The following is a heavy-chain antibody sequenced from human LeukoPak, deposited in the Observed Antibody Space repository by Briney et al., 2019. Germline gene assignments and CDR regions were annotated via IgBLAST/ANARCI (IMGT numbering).Heavy chain of an antibody. Sequence: PSETLSLSCAVSGYSINSGYYWGWIRQPPGRGLEWIGIIDHSGSTQHNPSLKSRVTISADTSKNQFSLKLSSVTAADTAVYYCARLVRGVGYWYFDFWGRGTLVTVSS. V-gene: IGHV4-38-2*01. CDR3: ARLVRGVGYWYFDF. CDR1: GYSINSGYY. D-gene: IGHD3-10*01. CDR2: IDHSGST. J-gene: IGHJ2*01.